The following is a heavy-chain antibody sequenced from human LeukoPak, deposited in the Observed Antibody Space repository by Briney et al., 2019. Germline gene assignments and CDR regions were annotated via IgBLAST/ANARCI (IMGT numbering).Heavy chain of an antibody. J-gene: IGHJ4*02. Sequence: GGSLRLSCAASGFRFSSYAMSWVRQAPGKGLEWVSAISGSGVSTYYADSVKGRFTISRDNAKNSLYLQMNSLRAEDTAVYYCARSSLKNYYGSGSYDLDYWGQGTLVTVSS. CDR2: ISGSGVST. V-gene: IGHV3-23*01. CDR1: GFRFSSYA. D-gene: IGHD3-10*01. CDR3: ARSSLKNYYGSGSYDLDY.